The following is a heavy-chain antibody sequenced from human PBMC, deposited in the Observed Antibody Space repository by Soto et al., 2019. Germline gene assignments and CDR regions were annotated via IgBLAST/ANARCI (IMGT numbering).Heavy chain of an antibody. CDR2: ISYDGSNK. Sequence: GGSLRLSCAASGFTFSSYAMHWVRQAPGKGLEWVAVISYDGSNKYYADSVKGRFTISRDNSKNTLYLQMNSLRAEDTAVYYCARDRLWFGEFGGYYYGMDVWGQGTTVTVSS. D-gene: IGHD3-10*01. CDR1: GFTFSSYA. J-gene: IGHJ6*02. V-gene: IGHV3-30-3*01. CDR3: ARDRLWFGEFGGYYYGMDV.